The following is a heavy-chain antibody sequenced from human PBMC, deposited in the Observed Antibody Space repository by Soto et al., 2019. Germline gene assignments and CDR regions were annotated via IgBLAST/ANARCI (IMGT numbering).Heavy chain of an antibody. CDR3: AGESAYYYDSSGYYDLGAFEI. J-gene: IGHJ3*02. Sequence: QVQLVQSGAEVKKPGSSVKVSCKASGGTFSSYAISWVRQAPGQGLEWMGGIIPIFGTANYEQKFQGRVTSTADESTSTAYMELSSLRSEDTAVSYCAGESAYYYDSSGYYDLGAFEIWVQGTMVTVSS. V-gene: IGHV1-69*01. CDR1: GGTFSSYA. CDR2: IIPIFGTA. D-gene: IGHD3-22*01.